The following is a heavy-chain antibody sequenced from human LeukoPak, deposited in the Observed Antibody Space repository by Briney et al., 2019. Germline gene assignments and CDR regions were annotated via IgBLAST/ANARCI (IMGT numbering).Heavy chain of an antibody. V-gene: IGHV3-7*01. CDR2: IKQDGSEK. CDR1: GFTFSSYW. CDR3: ARDKGYCSGGSCYYEEPLFDY. J-gene: IGHJ4*02. D-gene: IGHD2-15*01. Sequence: GGSLRLSCAASGFTFSSYWMSWVRQAPGKGLEWVANIKQDGSEKYYVDSVKGRFTISRDNAKNSLYLQMNSLRAEDTAVYYCARDKGYCSGGSCYYEEPLFDYWGQGTLVTVSS.